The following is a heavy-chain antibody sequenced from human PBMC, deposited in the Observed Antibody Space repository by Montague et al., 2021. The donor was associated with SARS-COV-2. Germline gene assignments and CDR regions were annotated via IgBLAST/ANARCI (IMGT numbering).Heavy chain of an antibody. CDR2: IYYSGST. CDR3: ARGDVEMATIKSGGPFYHFDY. J-gene: IGHJ4*02. D-gene: IGHD5-24*01. CDR1: GGSISSYY. V-gene: IGHV4-59*13. Sequence: SETLSLTCTVSGGSISSYYWSWFRQPPGKGLEWIGYIYYSGSTNYNPSLKSPVTISVDTSKNQFSLKLSSVTAADTAVYYCARGDVEMATIKSGGPFYHFDYWGQGTLVTVSS.